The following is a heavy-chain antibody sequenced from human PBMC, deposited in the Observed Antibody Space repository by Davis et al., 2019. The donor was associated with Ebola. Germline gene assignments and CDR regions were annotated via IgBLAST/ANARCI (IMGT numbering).Heavy chain of an antibody. V-gene: IGHV3-30-3*01. Sequence: PGGSLRLSCTASGFTFRSYAMHWVRQAPGKGLEWVAVISYDANNKYYADSVKGRFTISRDNAKNTLYLQMNSLRAEDTAVYYCAREGGITDGSLDYWGQGTLVTVSS. D-gene: IGHD3-10*01. J-gene: IGHJ4*02. CDR2: ISYDANNK. CDR3: AREGGITDGSLDY. CDR1: GFTFRSYA.